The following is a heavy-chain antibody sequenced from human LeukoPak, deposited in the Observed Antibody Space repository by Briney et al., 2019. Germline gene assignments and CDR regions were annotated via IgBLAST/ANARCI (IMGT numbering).Heavy chain of an antibody. D-gene: IGHD6-13*01. V-gene: IGHV4-61*02. CDR2: IYTSGST. J-gene: IGHJ4*02. Sequence: SQTLSLTCTVSGGSLSSGSYYWSWIRQPAGKGLEWIGRIYTSGSTNYNPSLKSRVTISVDTSKNQFSLKLSSVTAADTAVYYCAHHYSSSEYYFDYWGQGTLVTVSS. CDR1: GGSLSSGSYY. CDR3: AHHYSSSEYYFDY.